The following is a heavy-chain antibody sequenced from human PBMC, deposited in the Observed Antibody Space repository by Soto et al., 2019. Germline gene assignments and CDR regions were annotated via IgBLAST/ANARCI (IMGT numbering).Heavy chain of an antibody. CDR2: VDYSGGYT. CDR3: AKTSGGYSEFDY. V-gene: IGHV3-23*01. J-gene: IGHJ4*02. CDR1: GFAFSGSA. D-gene: IGHD2-15*01. Sequence: GGSLRLSGAASGFAFSGSAMNWVRQAPGKGLEWVSSVDYSGGYTFYAASVKGRLTISRDNSKNMVYLELNSLRAEDTAVYYCAKTSGGYSEFDYWGQGTLVTVSS.